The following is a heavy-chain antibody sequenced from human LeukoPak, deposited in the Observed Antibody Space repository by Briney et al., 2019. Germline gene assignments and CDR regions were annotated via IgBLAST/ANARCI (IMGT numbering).Heavy chain of an antibody. J-gene: IGHJ4*02. CDR3: AKPRSIRGYSYGFDY. CDR2: IYSGGST. CDR1: GFTVSSNY. Sequence: GGSLRLSCAASGFTVSSNYMSWVRQAPGKGLEWVSVIYSGGSTYYADSVKGRFTISRDNSKNTLYLQMNSLRAEDTAVYYCAKPRSIRGYSYGFDYWGQGTLVTVSS. V-gene: IGHV3-53*01. D-gene: IGHD5-18*01.